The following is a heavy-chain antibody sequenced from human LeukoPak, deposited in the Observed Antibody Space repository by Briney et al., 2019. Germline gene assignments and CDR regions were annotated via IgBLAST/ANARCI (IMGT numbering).Heavy chain of an antibody. J-gene: IGHJ5*02. D-gene: IGHD3-10*01. CDR2: SYYSGST. CDR1: GFIFRIYW. V-gene: IGHV4-59*01. CDR3: ARVGFGAWNWFDP. Sequence: GSLRLSCEASGFIFRIYWMSWIRQPPGEGVEWIGYSYYSGSTNYNRSLKSRVTISVDTSKNQFSLKLSSVTAADTAVYYCARVGFGAWNWFDPWGQGTLVTVSS.